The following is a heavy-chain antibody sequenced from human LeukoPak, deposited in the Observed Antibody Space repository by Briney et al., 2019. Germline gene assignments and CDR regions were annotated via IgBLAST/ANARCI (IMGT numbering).Heavy chain of an antibody. CDR1: GFTFSDYW. Sequence: GGSLRLSCVASGFTFSDYWMHWVRQAPGKGLVWVSHITNDGSSTNYADSVKGRFTISRDNAKNTLYLQMNSLRAEDTAVYYCARDRVVAGFFDYWGQGIPVTVSS. V-gene: IGHV3-74*01. CDR3: ARDRVVAGFFDY. D-gene: IGHD6-19*01. CDR2: ITNDGSST. J-gene: IGHJ4*02.